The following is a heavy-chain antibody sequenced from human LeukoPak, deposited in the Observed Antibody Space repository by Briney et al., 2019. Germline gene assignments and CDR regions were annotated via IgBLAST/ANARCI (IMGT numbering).Heavy chain of an antibody. V-gene: IGHV1-69*06. CDR3: ARDLAYCGGDCYPGGDY. CDR1: GGTFSSYA. CDR2: IIPIFGTA. Sequence: SVKVSCKASGGTFSSYAISWVRQAPGQGLEWMGRIIPIFGTANYAQKFQGRVAITADKSTSTAYMQLSSLRSEDTAVYYCARDLAYCGGDCYPGGDYWGQGTLVTVSS. D-gene: IGHD2-21*02. J-gene: IGHJ4*02.